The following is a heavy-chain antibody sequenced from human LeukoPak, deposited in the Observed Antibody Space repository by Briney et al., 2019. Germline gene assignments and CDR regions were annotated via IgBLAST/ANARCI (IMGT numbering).Heavy chain of an antibody. CDR1: GGSFRDYY. V-gene: IGHV4-34*01. J-gene: IGHJ5*02. CDR2: INHDGST. CDR3: AREGAYSNFVNWFDT. Sequence: SKTLSLTCAVYGGSFRDYYWSWIRQPPGKGLEWIREINHDGSTNYNPSLKSRVTMSIDESKSQFFLTLTPVTAADTAVYYCAREGAYSNFVNWFDTWGQGTLVTVSS. D-gene: IGHD2/OR15-2a*01.